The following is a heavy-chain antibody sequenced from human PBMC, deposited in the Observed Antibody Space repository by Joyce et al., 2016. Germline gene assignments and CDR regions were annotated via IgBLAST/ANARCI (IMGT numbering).Heavy chain of an antibody. J-gene: IGHJ4*02. CDR1: GFSFRGHD. D-gene: IGHD2-8*02. Sequence: EVQLEESGGGLAQPGGSLRLSCAASGFSFRGHDMSWCRQAPGKGLKCVSDISSSGNTIHYADSVKGRFTISRDNAKNSLYLQMNSLRAEDTAIYYCTRSLQGTGYDYWGQGTLVTVSS. CDR3: TRSLQGTGYDY. V-gene: IGHV3-48*03. CDR2: ISSSGNTI.